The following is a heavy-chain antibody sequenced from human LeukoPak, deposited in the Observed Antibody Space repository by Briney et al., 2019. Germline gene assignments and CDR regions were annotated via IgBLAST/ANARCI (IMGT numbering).Heavy chain of an antibody. V-gene: IGHV3-33*01. CDR3: ARDALGWGYFDY. Sequence: GGSLRLSCAASGFTFGTYGMHWVRQAPGKGLEWGSVIWYDGSDKYYAGSVKGRFTISRDNSKNTLYMQMNSLRAEDTAVYHCARDALGWGYFDYWGQGTLVTVSS. CDR2: IWYDGSDK. D-gene: IGHD7-27*01. CDR1: GFTFGTYG. J-gene: IGHJ4*02.